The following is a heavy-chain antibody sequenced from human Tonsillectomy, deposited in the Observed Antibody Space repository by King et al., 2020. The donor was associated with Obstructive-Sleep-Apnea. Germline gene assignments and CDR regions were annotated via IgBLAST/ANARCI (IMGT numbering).Heavy chain of an antibody. Sequence: VQLVESGGGLVQPGGSLRLSCAASGCIFDRFVMTWVRQAPGRGLEWVSTIGGRGGTTQHAESVKGRFTISRANSKNTLFLHMNSLRVEDTAVYYCAKEGINTFGGDGIHSWGQGTLVTVSS. D-gene: IGHD3-16*01. CDR2: IGGRGGTT. CDR1: GCIFDRFV. CDR3: AKEGINTFGGDGIHS. J-gene: IGHJ4*02. V-gene: IGHV3-23*04.